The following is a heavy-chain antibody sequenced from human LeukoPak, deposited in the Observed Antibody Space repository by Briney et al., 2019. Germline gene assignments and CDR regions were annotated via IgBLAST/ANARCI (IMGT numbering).Heavy chain of an antibody. D-gene: IGHD3-22*01. CDR1: AFTFSSYW. CDR2: INSDGSST. CDR3: ARDHGYYDSSGSFDP. J-gene: IGHJ5*02. Sequence: PGGSLRLSCAASAFTFSSYWMHWVRQAPGKGLVWVSRINSDGSSTSYADSVKGRFTISRDNAKNTLYLQMNSLRAEDTAVYYCARDHGYYDSSGSFDPWGREPWSPSPQ. V-gene: IGHV3-74*01.